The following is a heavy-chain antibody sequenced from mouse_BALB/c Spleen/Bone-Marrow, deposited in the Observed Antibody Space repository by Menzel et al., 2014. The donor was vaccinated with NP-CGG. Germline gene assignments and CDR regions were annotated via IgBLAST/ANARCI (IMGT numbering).Heavy chain of an antibody. CDR2: INPYNGGS. CDR3: AREGYGSSYGFAY. J-gene: IGHJ3*01. CDR1: GYSFAGYT. Sequence: EVQLQESGPELVKPGASMKISCKASGYSFAGYTMNWVKQSHGKNLEWIGLINPYNGGSSYNQKFKGKATLTVDKSSSTAYMELLSLTSEDSAVYYCAREGYGSSYGFAYWGQGTLVTVSS. D-gene: IGHD1-1*01. V-gene: IGHV1-31*01.